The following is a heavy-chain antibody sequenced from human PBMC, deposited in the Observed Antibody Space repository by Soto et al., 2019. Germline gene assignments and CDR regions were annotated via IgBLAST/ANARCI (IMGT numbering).Heavy chain of an antibody. CDR2: ISAYNGNT. Sequence: QVQLVQSGAEVKKPGASVKVSCKASGYTFTSYGISWVRQAPGQGLEWMGWISAYNGNTNYAQKLQGRVTMTTDTSTSTAYMELRSLRSDDTAVYYCSRDVLRITMIVGAFDIWGQGAMVTVSS. CDR3: SRDVLRITMIVGAFDI. J-gene: IGHJ3*02. V-gene: IGHV1-18*01. CDR1: GYTFTSYG. D-gene: IGHD3-22*01.